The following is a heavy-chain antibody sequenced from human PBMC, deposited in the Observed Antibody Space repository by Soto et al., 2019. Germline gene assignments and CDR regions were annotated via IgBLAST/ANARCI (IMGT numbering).Heavy chain of an antibody. J-gene: IGHJ4*02. CDR3: AREGPLRYFAS. CDR1: GFTFSSYA. V-gene: IGHV3-30-3*01. CDR2: ISYDGSNK. Sequence: QVQLVESGGGVVQPGRSLRLSCAASGFTFSSYAMHWVRQAPGKGLEWVAVISYDGSNKYYADSVKGRFTISRDNSKTPLYLQMTSLRAEDTVVYYCAREGPLRYFASGGQGTLVTVSS. D-gene: IGHD3-9*01.